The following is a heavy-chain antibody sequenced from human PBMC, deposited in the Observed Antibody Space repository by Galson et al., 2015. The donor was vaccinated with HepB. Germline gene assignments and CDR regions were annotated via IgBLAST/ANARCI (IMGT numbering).Heavy chain of an antibody. J-gene: IGHJ3*02. CDR3: ARARTRYCSSTSCSLDAFDI. CDR2: IIPILGIA. V-gene: IGHV1-69*04. Sequence: SVKVSCKASGGTFSSYAISWVRQAPGQGLEWMGRIIPILGIANYAQKFQGRVTITADKSTSTAYMELSSLRSEDTAVYYCARARTRYCSSTSCSLDAFDIWGQGTMVTVSS. CDR1: GGTFSSYA. D-gene: IGHD2-2*01.